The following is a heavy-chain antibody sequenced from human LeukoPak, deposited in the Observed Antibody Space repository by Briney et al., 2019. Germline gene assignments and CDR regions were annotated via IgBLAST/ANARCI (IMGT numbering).Heavy chain of an antibody. V-gene: IGHV3-30-3*01. J-gene: IGHJ1*01. CDR1: GFTFNSYT. D-gene: IGHD1-26*01. CDR2: ISLDGSYR. CDR3: ARDSGSLPFHL. Sequence: GGSLRLSCAASGFTFNSYTMHWVRRAPGKGLEWVALISLDGSYRFYADSEKGRFTISRDSSKSTLYLQMSSLRVEDSAVYYCARDSGSLPFHLWGQGTLVTVSS.